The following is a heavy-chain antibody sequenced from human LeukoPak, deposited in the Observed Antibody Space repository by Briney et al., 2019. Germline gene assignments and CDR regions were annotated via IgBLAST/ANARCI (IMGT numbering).Heavy chain of an antibody. CDR3: ANSGRNDAFDI. CDR1: GGTFSSYA. J-gene: IGHJ3*02. CDR2: IIPIFGTA. V-gene: IGHV1-69*01. Sequence: TCTVSGGTFSSYAISWVRQAPGQGLEWMGGIIPIFGTANYAQKFQGRVTITADESTSTAYMELSSLRSEDTAVYYCANSGRNDAFDIWGQGTMVTVSS. D-gene: IGHD1-26*01.